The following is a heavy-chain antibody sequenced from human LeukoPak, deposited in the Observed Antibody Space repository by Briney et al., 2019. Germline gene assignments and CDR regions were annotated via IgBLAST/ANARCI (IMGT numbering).Heavy chain of an antibody. CDR3: AKDLWKDGSSSFDN. Sequence: ASVTVSFKASVYTFTIYSINWVRQAPGQGQEWMGWISTYNGNTNYAQKLQGRVTMTTDTSTNTAYMELRSLRSDDTAVYYCAKDLWKDGSSSFDNWGQGTLVTVSS. CDR1: VYTFTIYS. CDR2: ISTYNGNT. D-gene: IGHD6-6*01. V-gene: IGHV1-18*01. J-gene: IGHJ4*02.